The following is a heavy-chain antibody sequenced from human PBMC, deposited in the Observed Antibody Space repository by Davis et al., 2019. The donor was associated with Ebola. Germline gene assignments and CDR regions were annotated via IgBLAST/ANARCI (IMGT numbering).Heavy chain of an antibody. CDR1: GYTFTSYA. D-gene: IGHD5-24*01. CDR2: MNPNSGNT. CDR3: ARDVGMATITDY. V-gene: IGHV1-18*01. Sequence: ASVKVSRKASGYTFTSYAISWVRQATGQGLEWMGWMNPNSGNTGYAQKLQGRVTMTTDTSTSTAYMELSSLRSEDTAVYYCARDVGMATITDYWGQGTLVTVSS. J-gene: IGHJ4*02.